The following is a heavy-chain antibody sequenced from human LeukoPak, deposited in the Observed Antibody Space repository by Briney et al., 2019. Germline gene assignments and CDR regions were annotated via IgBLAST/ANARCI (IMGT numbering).Heavy chain of an antibody. J-gene: IGHJ4*02. CDR3: ARGGYCDHGLDY. Sequence: ASVKVSCKASGYTFTNYGIRWVRHAPGQELEWMGWISADNGNTKYAQKLQGRVTMVTDTSTSTAYMELRSLRSDDTAVYYCARGGYCDHGLDYWGEGILVTVSS. CDR2: ISADNGNT. D-gene: IGHD2-15*01. V-gene: IGHV1-18*01. CDR1: GYTFTNYG.